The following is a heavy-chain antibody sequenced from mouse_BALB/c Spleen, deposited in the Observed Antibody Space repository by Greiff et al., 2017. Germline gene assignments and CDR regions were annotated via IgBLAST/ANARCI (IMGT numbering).Heavy chain of an antibody. CDR2: INPSTGYT. D-gene: IGHD2-14*01. Sequence: VQLQQSGAELAKPGASVKMSCKASGYTFTSYWMHWVKQRPGQGLEWIGYINPSTGYTEYNQKFKDKATLTAVKSSSTAYMQLSSLTSEDSAVYYCARAYYRYDRAMDYWGQGTSVTVSS. V-gene: IGHV1-7*01. CDR3: ARAYYRYDRAMDY. J-gene: IGHJ4*01. CDR1: GYTFTSYW.